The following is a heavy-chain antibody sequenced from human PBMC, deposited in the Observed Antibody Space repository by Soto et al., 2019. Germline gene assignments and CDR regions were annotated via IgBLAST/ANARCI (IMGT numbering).Heavy chain of an antibody. CDR2: INPNSGGT. V-gene: IGHV1-2*04. CDR1: GYAFIAYH. D-gene: IGHD6-19*01. CDR3: ARGQGSGCYEDLDY. Sequence: QVQLLQSGAEVKKPGASVKVSCKASGYAFIAYHMHWVRQAPGQGLEWMGWINPNSGGTNFAQKFQDWITMTRDTSINTVYMELRRLKSDDTAVYYCARGQGSGCYEDLDYWGQGTLVTVSS. J-gene: IGHJ4*02.